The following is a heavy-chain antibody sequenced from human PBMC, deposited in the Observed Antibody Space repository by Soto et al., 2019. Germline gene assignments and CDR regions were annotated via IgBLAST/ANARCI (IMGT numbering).Heavy chain of an antibody. Sequence: SETLSLTCTVSGGTISSYYWSWIRKPPGKGLEWIGYIYYSGSTNYNPSLKSRVTISVDTSKNQFSLKLSSVTAADTAVYYCARNMYYYDSSGENWFDPWGQGTLVTVSS. CDR2: IYYSGST. J-gene: IGHJ5*02. D-gene: IGHD3-22*01. V-gene: IGHV4-59*01. CDR1: GGTISSYY. CDR3: ARNMYYYDSSGENWFDP.